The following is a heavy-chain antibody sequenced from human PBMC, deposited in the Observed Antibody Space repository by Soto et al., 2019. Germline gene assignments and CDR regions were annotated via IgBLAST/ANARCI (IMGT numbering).Heavy chain of an antibody. CDR3: ARRPRRSGWEAFDY. V-gene: IGHV2-26*01. J-gene: IGHJ4*02. Sequence: QVTLKEAGPVLLKPTETLTLTCTVSGFSLSIAGMGVSWVRQPPGKALEWLAHIFSNEETSYNTSLKSRLTISKDSSRGQVVLTITNLDPLDTASYYCARRPRRSGWEAFDYWGQGTLVTVSS. CDR1: GFSLSIAGMG. CDR2: IFSNEET. D-gene: IGHD6-19*01.